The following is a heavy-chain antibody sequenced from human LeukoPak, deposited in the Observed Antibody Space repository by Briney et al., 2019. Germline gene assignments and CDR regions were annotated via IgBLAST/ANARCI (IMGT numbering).Heavy chain of an antibody. J-gene: IGHJ5*02. V-gene: IGHV1-18*01. CDR2: ISAYNGNT. Sequence: ASVKVSYKASGYTFTSYGISWVRQAPGQGLEWMGWISAYNGNTNYAQKLQGRVTMTTDTSTSTAYMELRSLRSDDTAVYYCARVPPSVFLAKRYYYDSSGISTGWFDPWGQGTLVTVSS. CDR1: GYTFTSYG. D-gene: IGHD3-22*01. CDR3: ARVPPSVFLAKRYYYDSSGISTGWFDP.